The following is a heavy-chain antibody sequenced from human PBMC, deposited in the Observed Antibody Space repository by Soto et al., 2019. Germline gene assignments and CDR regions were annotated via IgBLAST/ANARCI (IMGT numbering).Heavy chain of an antibody. CDR1: GYSFTDYH. CDR2: INPKSGGT. J-gene: IGHJ6*02. CDR3: ARGHSTDCSNGVCSFFYNHEMDV. V-gene: IGHV1-2*04. Sequence: ASVKVSFKASGYSFTDYHIHWVRQAPGQGLEWLGRINPKSGGTSTAQKFQGWVTMTRDRSISTVYMELTRLRSDDTAVYFCARGHSTDCSNGVCSFFYNHEMDVWGQGTTVTVSS. D-gene: IGHD2-8*01.